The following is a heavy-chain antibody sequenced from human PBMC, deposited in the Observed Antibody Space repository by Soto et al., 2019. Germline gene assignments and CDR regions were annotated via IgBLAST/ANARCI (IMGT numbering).Heavy chain of an antibody. J-gene: IGHJ3*01. D-gene: IGHD2-2*01. Sequence: HPVGSLRLSGAASGFIVRGNFMIWVRQAPGKGLEWVSALYRGGVAYYADAVKGRFIVSRDNPENTLYLQMTSLGADDSAIYYCARALVEVPAHPRLDAFDLWGQGTVVTVSS. CDR1: GFIVRGNF. CDR3: ARALVEVPAHPRLDAFDL. CDR2: LYRGGVA. V-gene: IGHV3-53*01.